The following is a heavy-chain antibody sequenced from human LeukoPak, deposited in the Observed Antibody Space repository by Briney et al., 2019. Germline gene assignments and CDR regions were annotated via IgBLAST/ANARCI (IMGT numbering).Heavy chain of an antibody. Sequence: SVKVSCKASGYTFTSYGISWVRQAPGQGLEWMGGIIPIFGTANYAQKFQGRVTITADKSTSTAYMELSSLRSEDTAVYYCARDGVAGTGYFDYWGQGTLVTVSS. CDR1: GYTFTSYG. V-gene: IGHV1-69*06. CDR3: ARDGVAGTGYFDY. J-gene: IGHJ4*02. D-gene: IGHD6-19*01. CDR2: IIPIFGTA.